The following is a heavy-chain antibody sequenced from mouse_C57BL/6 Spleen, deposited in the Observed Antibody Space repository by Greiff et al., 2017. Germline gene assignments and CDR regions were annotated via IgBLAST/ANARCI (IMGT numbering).Heavy chain of an antibody. J-gene: IGHJ1*03. V-gene: IGHV5-9*01. CDR1: GFTFSSYT. D-gene: IGHD1-1*01. Sequence: EVKLMESGGGLVKPGGSLKLSCAASGFTFSSYTMSWVRQTPEKRLEWVATISGGGGNTYYPDSVKGRFTISRDNATNTLYLPMSSLRSADTALYSCARHGITAVVATSRWAYWYFDVWGTGTTVTVSS. CDR3: ARHGITAVVATSRWAYWYFDV. CDR2: ISGGGGNT.